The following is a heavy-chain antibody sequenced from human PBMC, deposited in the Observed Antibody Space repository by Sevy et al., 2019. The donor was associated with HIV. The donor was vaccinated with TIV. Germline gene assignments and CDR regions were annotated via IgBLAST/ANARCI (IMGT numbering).Heavy chain of an antibody. CDR3: ATGAGDSKSDF. Sequence: SETRSLTCTVSGASISTYVWTWIRQPPGKGLEWVGYFFYTRNPNYNPSLSSRVTISGDTSKNQFSLTLSSVTAADTAVYYCATGAGDSKSDFWGQGTLVTVSS. V-gene: IGHV4-59*12. J-gene: IGHJ4*02. CDR1: GASISTYV. CDR2: FFYTRNP. D-gene: IGHD3-16*01.